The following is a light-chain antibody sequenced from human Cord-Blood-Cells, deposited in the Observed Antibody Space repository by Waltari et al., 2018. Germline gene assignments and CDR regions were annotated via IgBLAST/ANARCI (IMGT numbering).Light chain of an antibody. CDR2: DAS. Sequence: DIQMTQSPSTLSASVGDRVTITCRSSTSISSWLAWYQQKPGKAPKLLIYDASSLESGVPSRFSGSGSGTEFTLTISSLQPDDFATYYCQQYNSYLWTFGQGTKVEIK. J-gene: IGKJ1*01. CDR3: QQYNSYLWT. V-gene: IGKV1-5*01. CDR1: TSISSW.